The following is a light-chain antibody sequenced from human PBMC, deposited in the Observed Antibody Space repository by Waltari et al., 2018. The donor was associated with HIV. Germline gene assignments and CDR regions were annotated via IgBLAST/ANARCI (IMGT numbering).Light chain of an antibody. J-gene: IGLJ3*02. CDR2: RIY. CDR1: SSNIGNNY. V-gene: IGLV1-47*01. CDR3: AAWDDSLIGPSWV. Sequence: QSVLTQPPSASGTPGQRVTISCSGNSSNIGNNYVSWFQQLPRTAPKLFIYRIYRRPSWVPYRFSGSKSCTSASLAISWLRSEDEADYYCAAWDDSLIGPSWVFGGGTKLTVL.